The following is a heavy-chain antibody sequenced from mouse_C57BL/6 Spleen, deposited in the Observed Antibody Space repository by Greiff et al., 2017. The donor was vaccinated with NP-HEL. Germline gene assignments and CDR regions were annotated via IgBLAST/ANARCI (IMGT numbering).Heavy chain of an antibody. CDR3: AGTGNYFDY. CDR1: GYSITSGYY. J-gene: IGHJ2*01. Sequence: DVQLQESGPGLVKPSQSLSLTCSVTGYSITSGYYWNWIRQFPGNKLEWMGYISYDGSNNYNPSLKNRISITRDTSKNQFFLKLNSVTTEDTATYYCAGTGNYFDYWGQGTTLTVSS. D-gene: IGHD4-1*01. V-gene: IGHV3-6*01. CDR2: ISYDGSN.